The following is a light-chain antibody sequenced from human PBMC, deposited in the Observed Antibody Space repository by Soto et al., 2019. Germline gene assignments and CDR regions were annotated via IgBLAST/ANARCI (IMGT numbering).Light chain of an antibody. CDR3: GTWATSMSGDV. CDR1: SSKIGWNY. Sequence: QSLLARTPAVSVTPGQMVAISCSGSSSKIGWNYVWWYQRLPGAAPKPLNDEHEKTAPGPPDRFSGSKAGTSATPGIAGVQTGDAADYYCGTWATSMSGDVFGRGTMVTVL. CDR2: EHE. J-gene: IGLJ6*01. V-gene: IGLV1-51*01.